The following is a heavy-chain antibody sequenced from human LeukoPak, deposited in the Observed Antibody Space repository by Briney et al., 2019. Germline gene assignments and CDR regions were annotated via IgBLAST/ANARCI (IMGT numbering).Heavy chain of an antibody. CDR2: IYYSGST. CDR1: GGSISSSSYY. D-gene: IGHD1-7*01. CDR3: AKTKPVSLHFDY. Sequence: SETLSLTCTVSGGSISSSSYYWGWIRQPPGKGLEWIGSIYYSGSTYYNPSLKSRVTISVDTSKNQFSLKLSSVTAADTAVYYCAKTKPVSLHFDYWGQGTLVTVSS. V-gene: IGHV4-39*01. J-gene: IGHJ4*02.